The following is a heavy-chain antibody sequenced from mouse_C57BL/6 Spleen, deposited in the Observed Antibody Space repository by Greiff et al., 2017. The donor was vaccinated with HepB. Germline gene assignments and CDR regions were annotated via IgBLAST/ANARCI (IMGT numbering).Heavy chain of an antibody. CDR2: IDPETGGT. J-gene: IGHJ1*03. CDR3: TRVDYYGSVYWYFDV. Sequence: QVQLQQSGAELVRPGASVTLSCKASGYTFTDYEMHWVKQTPVHGLEWIGAIDPETGGTAYNQKFKGKAILTADKSSSTAYMELRSLTSEDSAVYYCTRVDYYGSVYWYFDVWGTGTTVTVSS. CDR1: GYTFTDYE. D-gene: IGHD1-1*01. V-gene: IGHV1-15*01.